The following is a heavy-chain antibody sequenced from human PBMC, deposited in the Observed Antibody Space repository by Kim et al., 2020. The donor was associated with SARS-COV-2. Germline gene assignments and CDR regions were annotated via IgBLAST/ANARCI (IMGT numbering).Heavy chain of an antibody. J-gene: IGHJ4*02. CDR3: ARGVSDSSGYYRFDY. V-gene: IGHV4-34*01. CDR1: GGSFSGYY. CDR2: INHSGST. D-gene: IGHD3-22*01. Sequence: SETLSLTCAVYGGSFSGYYWSWIRQPPGKGLEWIGEINHSGSTNYNPSLKSRVTISVDTSKNQFSLKLSSVTAADTAVYYCARGVSDSSGYYRFDYWGQGTLVTVSS.